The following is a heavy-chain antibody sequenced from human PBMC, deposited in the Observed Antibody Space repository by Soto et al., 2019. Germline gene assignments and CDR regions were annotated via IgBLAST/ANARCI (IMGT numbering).Heavy chain of an antibody. J-gene: IGHJ6*02. CDR2: IRSKANSYAT. CDR1: GFTFSGSA. Sequence: HPGGSLRLSCAASGFTFSGSAMHWVRQASGKGLEWVGRIRSKANSYATAYAASVKGRFTISRDDSKNTAYLQMNSLKTEDTAVYYCTIASSYGDQRKDYYYYAMDVWGQGTTVTVSS. CDR3: TIASSYGDQRKDYYYYAMDV. D-gene: IGHD4-17*01. V-gene: IGHV3-73*01.